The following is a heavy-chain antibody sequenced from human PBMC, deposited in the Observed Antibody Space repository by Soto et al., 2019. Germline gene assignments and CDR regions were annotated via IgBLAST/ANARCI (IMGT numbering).Heavy chain of an antibody. V-gene: IGHV3-66*01. CDR2: IYSGGST. Sequence: EVQLVESGGGLVQPGGSLSLSCAASGFTGSSNYMSWVRQAPGKGLEWVSVIYSGGSTYSAHSVKDRCTNTRDNSKNTLYRQMNSLRAEDTAVYYCASNYDVWSWDDYGGQGTLVTVSS. CDR3: ASNYDVWSWDDY. J-gene: IGHJ4*02. D-gene: IGHD3-3*01. CDR1: GFTGSSNY.